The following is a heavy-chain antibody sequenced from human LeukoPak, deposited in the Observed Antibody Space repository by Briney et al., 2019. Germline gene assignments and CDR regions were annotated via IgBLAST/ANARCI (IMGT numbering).Heavy chain of an antibody. Sequence: SGTTHYNPSLTSRVPMSVDPSKNQFSLKLSSVTAADTAVYYCARDAEYYDSSGYTNWFDPWGQGTLVTVSS. V-gene: IGHV4-4*07. J-gene: IGHJ5*02. D-gene: IGHD3-22*01. CDR2: SGTT. CDR3: ARDAEYYDSSGYTNWFDP.